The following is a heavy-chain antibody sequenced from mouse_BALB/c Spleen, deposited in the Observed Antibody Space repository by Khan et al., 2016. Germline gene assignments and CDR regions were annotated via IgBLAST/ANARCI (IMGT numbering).Heavy chain of an antibody. CDR1: GFDFSRYW. D-gene: IGHD2-2*01. CDR2: INPGSSTI. CDR3: ARLLWLRAMDY. J-gene: IGHJ4*01. V-gene: IGHV4-2*02. Sequence: EVKLLESGGGLVQPGGSLNLSCAASGFDFSRYWMSWARQAPGKGQEWIGEINPGSSTINYTPSLKDKFIISRDNAKNTLYLQMSKVRSEDTALCYCARLLWLRAMDYWGQGTSVTVSS.